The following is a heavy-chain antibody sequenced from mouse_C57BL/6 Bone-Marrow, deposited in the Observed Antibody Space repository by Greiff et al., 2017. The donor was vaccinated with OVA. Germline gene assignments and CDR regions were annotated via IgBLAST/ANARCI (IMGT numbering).Heavy chain of an antibody. Sequence: EVQLQESGPGLVKPSQSLSLTCSVTGYSITSGYYWNWIRQFPGNKLEWMGYISYDGSNNYNPSLKNRISITRDTSKNQFFLKLKSVTTEDTATYYCARGDYPFDYWGQGTTLTVSS. CDR3: ARGDYPFDY. V-gene: IGHV3-6*01. CDR2: ISYDGSN. J-gene: IGHJ2*01. CDR1: GYSITSGYY. D-gene: IGHD2-4*01.